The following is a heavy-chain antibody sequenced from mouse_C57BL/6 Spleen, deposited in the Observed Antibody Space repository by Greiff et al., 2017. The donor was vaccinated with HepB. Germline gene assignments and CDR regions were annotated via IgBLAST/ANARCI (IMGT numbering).Heavy chain of an antibody. Sequence: VQLQQSGAELVRPGASVKLSCTASGFNIKDYYMHWVKQRPEQGLEWIGRIDPEDGDTEYAPKFQGKATMTADTSSNTAYLQLSSLTSEDTAVYYCTTAKHYGSSPWFAYWGQGTLVTVSA. V-gene: IGHV14-1*01. J-gene: IGHJ3*01. D-gene: IGHD1-1*01. CDR1: GFNIKDYY. CDR3: TTAKHYGSSPWFAY. CDR2: IDPEDGDT.